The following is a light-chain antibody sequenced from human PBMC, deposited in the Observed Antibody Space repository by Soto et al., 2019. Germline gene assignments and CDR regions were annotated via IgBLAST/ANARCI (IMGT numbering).Light chain of an antibody. V-gene: IGKV3-20*01. CDR1: QSVSSSF. CDR2: GAT. Sequence: IVLTQSPCALSLYPGERATLSCRASQSVSSSFLAWYQQKPGQAPRLLIYGATSRATGFPDRFSGSGSGTDFTLTISRLEPEDFAVYYCQLYDNSQWTFAHGTKVDIK. CDR3: QLYDNSQWT. J-gene: IGKJ1*01.